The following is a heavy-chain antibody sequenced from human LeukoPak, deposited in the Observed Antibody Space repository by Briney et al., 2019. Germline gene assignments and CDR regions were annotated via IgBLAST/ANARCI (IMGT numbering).Heavy chain of an antibody. Sequence: GGSLGLSCAASGFTFSSYAMTWVRQAPGKGLEWVSGISGSGDSAYYADSVKGRFTISRDNSKNTQYLQMNSLRAEDTAVYYCAKARGSPYFYYYYGMDVWGQGTTVTVSS. CDR2: ISGSGDSA. D-gene: IGHD2/OR15-2a*01. V-gene: IGHV3-23*01. J-gene: IGHJ6*02. CDR1: GFTFSSYA. CDR3: AKARGSPYFYYYYGMDV.